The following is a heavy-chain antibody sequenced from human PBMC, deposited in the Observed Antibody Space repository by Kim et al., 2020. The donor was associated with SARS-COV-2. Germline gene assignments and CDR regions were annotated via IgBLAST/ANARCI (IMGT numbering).Heavy chain of an antibody. CDR2: LSYSGRR. D-gene: IGHD2-8*02. CDR1: GASIGSHGYF. Sequence: SETLSLTCTVSGASIGSHGYFWAWIRQPPGRGLEWIGSLSYSGRRYYNPSLERRITTSLDTSKTQFSLRLTSVTAADTAVYHCARLYAVTGGYTSFYFD. V-gene: IGHV4-39*01. CDR3: ARLYAVTGGYTSFYFD. J-gene: IGHJ4*01.